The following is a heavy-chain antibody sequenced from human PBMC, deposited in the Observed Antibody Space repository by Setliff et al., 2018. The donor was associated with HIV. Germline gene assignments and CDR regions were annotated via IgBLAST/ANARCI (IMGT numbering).Heavy chain of an antibody. CDR1: GYTFTDYY. Sequence: ASVKVSCKASGYTFTDYYIHWVRQAPGQGLEWMAWISVYNDDTNLAPRFRGRVTLTTDTSTRTAYMELTSLTSDDTAIYYCATDRTQTGMNMVRGRLTDPARYPLDYWGQGTLVTVSS. CDR2: ISVYNDDT. V-gene: IGHV1-18*04. J-gene: IGHJ4*02. CDR3: ATDRTQTGMNMVRGRLTDPARYPLDY. D-gene: IGHD3-10*01.